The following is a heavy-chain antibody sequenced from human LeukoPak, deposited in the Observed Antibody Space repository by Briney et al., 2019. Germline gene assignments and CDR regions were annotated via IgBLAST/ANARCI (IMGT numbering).Heavy chain of an antibody. CDR3: ARTTYYYDSSGYFDY. D-gene: IGHD3-22*01. CDR1: GFTVSSNY. J-gene: IGHJ4*02. Sequence: PGGSLRLSCAASGFTVSSNYMSWVRQAPGKGLEWVSVIYSGGSTYYADSVKGRFSLSRDNSKNTLYLQMNSLRAEDTAVYYCARTTYYYDSSGYFDYWGQGTLVTVSS. V-gene: IGHV3-53*01. CDR2: IYSGGST.